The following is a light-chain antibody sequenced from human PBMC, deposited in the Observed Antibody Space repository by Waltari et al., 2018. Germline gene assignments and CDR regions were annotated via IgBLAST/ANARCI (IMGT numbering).Light chain of an antibody. V-gene: IGKV3-15*01. J-gene: IGKJ1*01. CDR2: GPS. CDR1: QRVRNN. Sequence: EIVMTQSPATLSVSPGERATTSCRASQRVRNNLVWYQQKPGQAPRLLIYGPSTRVTGIPARFSGSGSGTEFTLTISSLQSEDFAVYYCQQYNNWPPWTFGQGTKVEIK. CDR3: QQYNNWPPWT.